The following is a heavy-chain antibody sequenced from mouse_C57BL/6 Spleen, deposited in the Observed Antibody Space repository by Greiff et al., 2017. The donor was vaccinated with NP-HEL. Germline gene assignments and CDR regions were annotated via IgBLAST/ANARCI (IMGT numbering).Heavy chain of an antibody. D-gene: IGHD2-4*01. Sequence: EVKLVESGGGLVQPKGSLKLSCAASGFSFNTYAMNWVRQAPGKGLEWVARIRSKSNNYATYYADSVKDRFTISRDDSESMLYLQMNNLKTEDTAMYYCVRGGDYDVYYAMDYWGQGTSVTVSS. CDR1: GFSFNTYA. J-gene: IGHJ4*01. CDR2: IRSKSNNYAT. V-gene: IGHV10-1*01. CDR3: VRGGDYDVYYAMDY.